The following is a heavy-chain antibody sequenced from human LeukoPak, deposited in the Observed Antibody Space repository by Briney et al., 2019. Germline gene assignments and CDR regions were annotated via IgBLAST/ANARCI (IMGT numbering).Heavy chain of an antibody. CDR3: AKDIQPVWVKPGPFDY. J-gene: IGHJ4*02. Sequence: GASVKVSCKASGYTFADYYMQWVRQAPGQGLEWMGWINPNSGGTNYAQKFQGRVTMTRDTSISTAYMELSSLRSDDSAVYYCAKDIQPVWVKPGPFDYWGQGTLVTVSS. V-gene: IGHV1-2*02. CDR1: GYTFADYY. D-gene: IGHD3-16*01. CDR2: INPNSGGT.